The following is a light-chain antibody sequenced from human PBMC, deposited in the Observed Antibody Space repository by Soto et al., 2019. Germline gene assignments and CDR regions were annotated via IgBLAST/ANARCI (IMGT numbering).Light chain of an antibody. V-gene: IGLV2-18*02. CDR1: SSDVGGSNG. J-gene: IGLJ1*01. CDR2: DVS. Sequence: QSALTQPPSVSGSPGQSVAISCTGTSSDVGGSNGVSWYQQPPGTAPKLIIYDVSNRPSGVPDRFSGSKSGNTASLIISGLQAEDEGDYYCSSYTSSSTYVLGNGTKVTVL. CDR3: SSYTSSSTYV.